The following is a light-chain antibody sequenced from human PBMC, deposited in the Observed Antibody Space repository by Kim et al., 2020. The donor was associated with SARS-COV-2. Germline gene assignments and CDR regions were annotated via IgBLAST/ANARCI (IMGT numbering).Light chain of an antibody. J-gene: IGLJ2*01. CDR2: GNG. V-gene: IGLV1-40*01. Sequence: QPVLTQPPSVSGAPGQRVTISCTGTSSNIGAGYDVHWYQQLPGTAPKLLIYGNGNRPSGVPDRFSGSKSGTSASLAITGLQAEDEADYYCQSYDSSLSGSVVFGGGTKVTVL. CDR3: QSYDSSLSGSVV. CDR1: SSNIGAGYD.